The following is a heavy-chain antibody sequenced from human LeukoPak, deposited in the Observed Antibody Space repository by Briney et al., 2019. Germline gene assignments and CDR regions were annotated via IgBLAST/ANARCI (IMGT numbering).Heavy chain of an antibody. CDR1: GYTSTGYY. J-gene: IGHJ5*02. D-gene: IGHD2-8*02. CDR2: MNPNNGDT. V-gene: IGHV1-2*02. CDR3: ARWVASPSTGWFDP. Sequence: ASVKVSCKASGYTSTGYYIHWVRQAPAQGLEWMAWMNPNNGDTHYAQKFQGRVTVTRDTSISTAYMDLSDLRFDDTAVYYCARWVASPSTGWFDPWGQGTLVTVSS.